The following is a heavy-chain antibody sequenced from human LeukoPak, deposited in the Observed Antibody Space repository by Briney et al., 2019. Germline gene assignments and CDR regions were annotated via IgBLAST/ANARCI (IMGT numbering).Heavy chain of an antibody. J-gene: IGHJ4*02. Sequence: ASVKVSCKASGGTFSSYAISWVRQAPGQGLEWMGGIIPIFGTANYAQKFQGRVTITTDESTSTAYMELSSLRSEDTAVYYCASLGNDYGGDSGGVYFDYWGQGTRSPSPQ. D-gene: IGHD4-23*01. CDR1: GGTFSSYA. CDR3: ASLGNDYGGDSGGVYFDY. V-gene: IGHV1-69*05. CDR2: IIPIFGTA.